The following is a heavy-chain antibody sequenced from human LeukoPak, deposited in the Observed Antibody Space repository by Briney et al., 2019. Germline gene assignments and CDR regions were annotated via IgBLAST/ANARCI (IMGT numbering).Heavy chain of an antibody. CDR2: TRNKANSYTT. V-gene: IGHV3-72*01. J-gene: IGHJ4*02. D-gene: IGHD3-10*01. Sequence: GGSLRLSCAASGFTFSDHYMDWVRQAPGKGLEWVGRTRNKANSYTTEYAASVKGRFTISRDDSKNSLYLQMNSLKAEDTAVYYCARAYRPRPFFITMVRGAYYFDYWGQGTLVTVSS. CDR1: GFTFSDHY. CDR3: ARAYRPRPFFITMVRGAYYFDY.